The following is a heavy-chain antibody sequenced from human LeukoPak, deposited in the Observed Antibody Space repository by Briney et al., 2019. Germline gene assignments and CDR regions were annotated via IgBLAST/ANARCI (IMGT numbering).Heavy chain of an antibody. CDR2: ISSSGSTI. CDR3: ARAVVVPAAMGFDP. D-gene: IGHD2-2*01. J-gene: IGHJ5*02. V-gene: IGHV3-11*01. Sequence: PGGSLRLSCAASGFTFSDYYMSWIRQAPGKGLEWVSYISSSGSTIYYADSVKGRFTISRDNAKNSLYLQMNSLRAEDTAVYYCARAVVVPAAMGFDPWGQGTLVTVSS. CDR1: GFTFSDYY.